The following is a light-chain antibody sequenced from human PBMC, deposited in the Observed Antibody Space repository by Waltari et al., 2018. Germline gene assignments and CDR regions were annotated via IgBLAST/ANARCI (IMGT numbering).Light chain of an antibody. J-gene: IGKJ1*01. CDR1: QSLVHSDGNTY. V-gene: IGKV2-30*02. CDR2: KVS. Sequence: DVVMTQSPLSLPVTRGQPASICCRSSQSLVHSDGNTYLNWFQQRPGQSPRRLIYKVSNRDSGVPDRFSGRGSGTDFTLKISRVEAEDVGVYYCMQGTHWPPTFGQGTKVDIK. CDR3: MQGTHWPPT.